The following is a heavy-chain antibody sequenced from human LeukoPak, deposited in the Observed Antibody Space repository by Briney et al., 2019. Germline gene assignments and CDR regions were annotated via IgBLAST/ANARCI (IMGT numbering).Heavy chain of an antibody. V-gene: IGHV3-74*01. J-gene: IGHJ6*04. D-gene: IGHD2-8*01. Sequence: GGSLRLSCVASEFTFSNYWIHWVRQAPGKGLVWVSRINSDGTSRIYADSVKGRFTISRDNAKNTLYLQMNSLRAEDTAVYYCAKDNGGSTSYYYYYGMDVWGKGTTVTVSS. CDR2: INSDGTSR. CDR3: AKDNGGSTSYYYYYGMDV. CDR1: EFTFSNYW.